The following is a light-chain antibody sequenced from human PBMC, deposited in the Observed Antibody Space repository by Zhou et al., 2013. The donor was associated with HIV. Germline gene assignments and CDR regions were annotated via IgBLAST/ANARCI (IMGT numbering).Light chain of an antibody. V-gene: IGLV2-14*01. CDR2: DVS. J-gene: IGLJ3*02. CDR3: SSYTSSSTWL. Sequence: QSALTQPASVSGSPGQSITISCTGTSSDVGGYNYVSWYQQHPGKAPKLMIYDVSQRPSGVSNRFSGSKSGNTASLTISGLQAEDEADYYCSSYTSSSTWLFGGGPADR. CDR1: SSDVGGYNY.